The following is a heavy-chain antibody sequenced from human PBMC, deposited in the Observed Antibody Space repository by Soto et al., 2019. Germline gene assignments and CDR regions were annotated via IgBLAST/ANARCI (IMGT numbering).Heavy chain of an antibody. CDR3: AKVRVRDDFWSGELNWFDP. CDR2: ISGSGGST. Sequence: GGSLRLTGVYAGSIFIGGRRSRERKAPGKGLEWVSAISGSGGSTYYADSVKGRFTISRDNSKNTLYLQMNSLRAEDTAVYYCAKVRVRDDFWSGELNWFDPWGQGTLVTVSS. D-gene: IGHD3-3*01. J-gene: IGHJ5*02. CDR1: GSIFIGGR. V-gene: IGHV3-23*01.